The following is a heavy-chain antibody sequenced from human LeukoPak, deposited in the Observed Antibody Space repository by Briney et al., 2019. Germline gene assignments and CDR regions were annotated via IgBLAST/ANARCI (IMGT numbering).Heavy chain of an antibody. J-gene: IGHJ4*02. V-gene: IGHV3-30-3*01. CDR3: ARGGFIVPAAPGYFDY. CDR1: GFTFSSYA. CDR2: ISYDGSNK. Sequence: PGGSLRLSCAASGFTFSSYAMHWVRQAPGKGLEWVAVISYDGSNKYYADSVKGRFTISRDNSKNTLYLQMNSLRAEDTAVYYCARGGFIVPAAPGYFDYWGQGTLVTVSS. D-gene: IGHD2-2*01.